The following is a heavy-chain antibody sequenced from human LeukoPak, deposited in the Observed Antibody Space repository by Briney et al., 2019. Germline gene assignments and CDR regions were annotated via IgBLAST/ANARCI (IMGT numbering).Heavy chain of an antibody. CDR3: AKDFWYEGSGTPLKGNMDV. D-gene: IGHD3-10*01. CDR1: GFTVSSNY. J-gene: IGHJ6*03. CDR2: IYSGGST. V-gene: IGHV3-53*01. Sequence: GGSLRLSCAASGFTVSSNYMSWVRQAPGKGLEWVSVIYSGGSTYYADSVKGRFTISRDNSKNTLYLQMNNLRAEDTAVYYCAKDFWYEGSGTPLKGNMDVWDKGTTVTVSS.